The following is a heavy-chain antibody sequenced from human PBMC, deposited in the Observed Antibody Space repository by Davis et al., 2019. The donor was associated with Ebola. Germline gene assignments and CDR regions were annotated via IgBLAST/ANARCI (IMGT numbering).Heavy chain of an antibody. J-gene: IGHJ6*02. V-gene: IGHV3-30*03. D-gene: IGHD3-10*01. CDR3: ARARGVIITLLGGMDV. CDR2: ISYDGSNK. Sequence: PGGSLRLSCAASGFTFSSYGMHWVRQAPGKGLEWVAVISYDGSNKYYADSVKGRFTISRDNSKNTLYRQMNSLRAEDTAVYYCARARGVIITLLGGMDVWGQGTTVTVSS. CDR1: GFTFSSYG.